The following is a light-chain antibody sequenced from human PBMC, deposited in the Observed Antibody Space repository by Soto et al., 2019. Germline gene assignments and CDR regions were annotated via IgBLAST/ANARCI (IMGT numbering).Light chain of an antibody. Sequence: QSALTQPASVSGSPGQSITISCTATTSDVGDYNYVSWYQQYPGKAPKPIIYHVSNRPSGVSNRFSGSKSGDTASLTISGLQAEDEADYYRSSYTSGGSVIFGGGTQLTVL. CDR3: SSYTSGGSVI. CDR1: TSDVGDYNY. V-gene: IGLV2-14*01. J-gene: IGLJ7*01. CDR2: HVS.